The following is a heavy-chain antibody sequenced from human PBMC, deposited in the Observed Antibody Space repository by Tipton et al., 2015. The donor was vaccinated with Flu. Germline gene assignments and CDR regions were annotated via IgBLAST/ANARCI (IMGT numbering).Heavy chain of an antibody. J-gene: IGHJ1*01. CDR1: GFTFSNY. CDR3: ARVLVAGNLH. D-gene: IGHD6-19*01. CDR2: IYSDGRA. V-gene: IGHV3-53*01. Sequence: SLRLSCAASGFTFSNYMSWVRQAPGKGLEWVSVIYSDGRAYYVDSVKGRFTVSRDDSKNMLSLQMDSLRAEDTAIYYCARVLVAGNLHWGQGTLVIVSS.